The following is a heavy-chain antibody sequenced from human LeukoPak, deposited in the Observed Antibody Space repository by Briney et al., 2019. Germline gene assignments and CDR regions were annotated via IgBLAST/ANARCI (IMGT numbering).Heavy chain of an antibody. J-gene: IGHJ4*02. V-gene: IGHV4-59*01. CDR1: GGSISSYY. CDR3: ARDRFGGPKDY. Sequence: KPSETLSLTCTVSGGSISSYYWSWIRQPPGKGLEWIGYIYYSGSTNYNPSLKSRVTISVDTSKNQFSLKLSSVTAADTAVYYCARDRFGGPKDYWGQGTLVTVSS. CDR2: IYYSGST. D-gene: IGHD3-10*01.